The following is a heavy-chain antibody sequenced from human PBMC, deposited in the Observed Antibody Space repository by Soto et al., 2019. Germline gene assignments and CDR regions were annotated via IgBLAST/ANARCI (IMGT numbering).Heavy chain of an antibody. J-gene: IGHJ6*02. CDR3: ARITIFGVEKGGEKNYYYYYGMDV. V-gene: IGHV3-30*03. CDR2: ISYDGSNK. D-gene: IGHD3-3*01. CDR1: GFTFSSYG. Sequence: QVQLVESGGGVVQPGRSLRLSCAASGFTFSSYGMHWVRQAPGKGLEWVAVISYDGSNKYYADSVKGRFTISRDNSKNTLYLQMNSLRAEDTAVYYCARITIFGVEKGGEKNYYYYYGMDVWGQGTTVTVSS.